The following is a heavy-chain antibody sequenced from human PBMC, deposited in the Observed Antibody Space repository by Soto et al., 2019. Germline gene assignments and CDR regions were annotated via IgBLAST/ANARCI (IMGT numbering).Heavy chain of an antibody. V-gene: IGHV4-30-2*01. J-gene: IGHJ3*02. CDR1: GGSISSGGYS. CDR3: ARAFHYYDSSGYSEDAFDI. Sequence: PSETLSLTCAVSGGSISSGGYSWSWIRQPPGKGLEWIGYIYHSGSTYYNPSLKSRVTISVDRSKNQFSLKLSSVTAADTAVYYCARAFHYYDSSGYSEDAFDIWGQGTMVTVSS. D-gene: IGHD3-22*01. CDR2: IYHSGST.